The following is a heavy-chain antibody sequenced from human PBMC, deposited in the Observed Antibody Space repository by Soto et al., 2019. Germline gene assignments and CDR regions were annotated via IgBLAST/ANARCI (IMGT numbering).Heavy chain of an antibody. CDR1: GFTFSDHY. CDR3: ARCSYATGWSLDL. Sequence: EVQLVESGGGLVQPGGSLRLSCAASGFTFSDHYMDWVRQAPGKGLEWVGRTRNKANSYTTEYAASVKGRFTISRDDSEISVYLQMNSLKTEDSALCYCARCSYATGWSLDLWGRGTLVTVSS. CDR2: TRNKANSYTT. V-gene: IGHV3-72*01. J-gene: IGHJ2*01. D-gene: IGHD2-2*01.